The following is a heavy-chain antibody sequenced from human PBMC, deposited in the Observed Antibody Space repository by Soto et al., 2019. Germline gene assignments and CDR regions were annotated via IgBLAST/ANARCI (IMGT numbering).Heavy chain of an antibody. V-gene: IGHV4-34*01. CDR3: ARDGFCTSTTCRVGNWFDP. CDR1: GGSFSGYY. Sequence: SETLSLTCVVYGGSFSGYYWSWIRQSPGKGLEWIGGINHRGSTNYNPSLESRVTISVDTSKNQFSLKLPSVTAADTAMYYCARDGFCTSTTCRVGNWFDPWGQGTLVTVS. J-gene: IGHJ5*02. CDR2: INHRGST. D-gene: IGHD2-2*01.